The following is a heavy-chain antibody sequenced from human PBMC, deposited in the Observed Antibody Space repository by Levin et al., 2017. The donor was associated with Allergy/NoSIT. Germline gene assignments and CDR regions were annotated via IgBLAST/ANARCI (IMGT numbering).Heavy chain of an antibody. J-gene: IGHJ3*02. V-gene: IGHV3-33*01. CDR3: ARGWGSSVYHSAFDI. D-gene: IGHD3-16*01. Sequence: GGSLRLSCAASEFTFSNYGMHWVRQAPGKGLEWVALIYYDESKKYYADSVKGRFTISRDNSKNTLYLQMNSLRDEDTAVYYCARGWGSSVYHSAFDIRGQGTLVTVSS. CDR1: EFTFSNYG. CDR2: IYYDESKK.